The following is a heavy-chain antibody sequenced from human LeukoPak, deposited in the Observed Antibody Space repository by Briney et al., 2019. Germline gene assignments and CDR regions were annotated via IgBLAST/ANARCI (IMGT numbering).Heavy chain of an antibody. Sequence: GGSLRLSCVASGLPICDFAMHWVRQAPGKGLEWVAVISYDGSNKYYADSVKGRFTISRDNSKNTLYLQMNSLRAEDTAVYYCAKDVSPYCSSTSCYGPFDYWGQGTLVTVSS. CDR3: AKDVSPYCSSTSCYGPFDY. V-gene: IGHV3-30*18. J-gene: IGHJ4*02. D-gene: IGHD2-2*01. CDR2: ISYDGSNK. CDR1: GLPICDFA.